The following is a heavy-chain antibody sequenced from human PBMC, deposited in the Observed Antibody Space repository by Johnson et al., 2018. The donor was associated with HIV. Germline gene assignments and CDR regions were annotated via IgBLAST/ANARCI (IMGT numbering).Heavy chain of an antibody. CDR3: AKGDGIVGGSDAFDI. D-gene: IGHD1-26*01. J-gene: IGHJ3*02. CDR1: GFTFSSYD. Sequence: VQLVESGGGLVQPGGSLRLSCAASGFTFSSYDMHWVRQATGKGLEWVSAIGTAGDTYYPGSVKGRFTISRDNSKNTLYLQMNSLRAEDTAVYYCAKGDGIVGGSDAFDIWGQGTMVTVSS. CDR2: IGTAGDT. V-gene: IGHV3-13*01.